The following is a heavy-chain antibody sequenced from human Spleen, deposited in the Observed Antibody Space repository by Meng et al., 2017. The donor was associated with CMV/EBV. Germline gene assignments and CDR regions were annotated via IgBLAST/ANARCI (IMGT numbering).Heavy chain of an antibody. CDR1: GGSISISSYY. Sequence: GRGPSMGSPSATLPLTCTVFGGSISISSYYWGWTRPPPGKGLEWIGSIYYSGSTYYNPSIKSRVTISVDTSKNQFSLKLSSVTAADTDVYYCARDIKWSHFDYWGQGTLVTVSS. D-gene: IGHD2-15*01. CDR3: ARDIKWSHFDY. V-gene: IGHV4-39*07. J-gene: IGHJ4*02. CDR2: IYYSGST.